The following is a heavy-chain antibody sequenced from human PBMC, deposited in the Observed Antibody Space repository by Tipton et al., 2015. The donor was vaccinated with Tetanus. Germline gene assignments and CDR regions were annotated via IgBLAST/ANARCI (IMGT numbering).Heavy chain of an antibody. Sequence: TLSLTCTVSGGSISDKKYYWGWIRQPPGKGLEWIASIYFEGSTYYSPSLKSRVTIAVDSSHKLFSLRLTSATAADTAVYYCARHLYGYWFDPWGQGALVTVSS. J-gene: IGHJ5*02. CDR2: IYFEGST. CDR3: ARHLYGYWFDP. D-gene: IGHD3-10*01. CDR1: GGSISDKKYY. V-gene: IGHV4-39*02.